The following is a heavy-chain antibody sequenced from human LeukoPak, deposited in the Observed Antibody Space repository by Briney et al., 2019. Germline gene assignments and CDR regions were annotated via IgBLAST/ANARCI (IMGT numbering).Heavy chain of an antibody. CDR1: GFTFSSYG. Sequence: GGSLRLSCAASGFTFSSYGMHWVRQAPGKGLEWLAVIWYDGSNKYYADSVKSRFTISRDNSKNTLYLQMNSLRAEDTAVYYCAKGSLDYWGQGTLVTVSS. CDR3: AKGSLDY. CDR2: IWYDGSNK. V-gene: IGHV3-33*06. D-gene: IGHD2-15*01. J-gene: IGHJ4*02.